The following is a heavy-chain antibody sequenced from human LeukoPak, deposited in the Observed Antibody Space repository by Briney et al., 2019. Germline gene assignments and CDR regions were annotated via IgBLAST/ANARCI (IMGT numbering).Heavy chain of an antibody. CDR3: ARDRGSSSWYPSPYAFDI. Sequence: PSETLSLTCAVYGGSFSGYYWSWIRQPPGKGLEWIGEINHSGSTNYNPSLKSRVTISVDTSKNQFSLKLSSVTAADTAVYYCARDRGSSSWYPSPYAFDIWGQGTMVTVSS. J-gene: IGHJ3*02. CDR1: GGSFSGYY. D-gene: IGHD6-13*01. CDR2: INHSGST. V-gene: IGHV4-34*01.